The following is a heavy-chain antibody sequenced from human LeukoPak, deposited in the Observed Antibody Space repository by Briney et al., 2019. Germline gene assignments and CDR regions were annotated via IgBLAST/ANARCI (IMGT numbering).Heavy chain of an antibody. J-gene: IGHJ2*01. CDR2: ITGSGGST. V-gene: IGHV3-23*01. D-gene: IGHD4-17*01. CDR1: GFTFSSYA. Sequence: GGSLRLSCAASGFTFSSYAMSWVRQAPGEGLEWVSTITGSGGSTYYTDSVKGRFIISRDNSKNTLYLQMNSLRAEDTAVYYCAKDATVTTGGWYFDLWGRGTLVTVSS. CDR3: AKDATVTTGGWYFDL.